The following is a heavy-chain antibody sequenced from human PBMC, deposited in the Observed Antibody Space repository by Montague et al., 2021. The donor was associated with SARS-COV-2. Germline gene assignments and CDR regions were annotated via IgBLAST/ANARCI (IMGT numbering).Heavy chain of an antibody. CDR2: IDWDDDK. CDR1: GFSLSTSGMC. D-gene: IGHD4-17*01. V-gene: IGHV2-70*11. CDR3: ARIQATVNAFDI. J-gene: IGHJ3*02. Sequence: PALVKPTQTLTLTCTFSGFSLSTSGMCVSWIRQPPGKALEWLARIDWDDDKYYSTSPKTRLTISKDTSKNQVVLTMTTMDPVDTATYYCARIQATVNAFDIWGQGTMVTVSS.